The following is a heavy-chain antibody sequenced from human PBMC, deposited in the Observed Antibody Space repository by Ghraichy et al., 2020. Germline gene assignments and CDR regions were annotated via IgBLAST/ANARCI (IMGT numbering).Heavy chain of an antibody. CDR2: IIPIFGTA. CDR1: GGTFSSYA. J-gene: IGHJ6*03. V-gene: IGHV1-69*13. CDR3: ARGPLVTIAENGHYYYYMDV. D-gene: IGHD4-11*01. Sequence: SVKVSCKASGGTFSSYAISWVRQAPGQGLEWMGGIIPIFGTANYAQKFQGRVTITADESTSTAYMELSSLRSEDTAVYYCARGPLVTIAENGHYYYYMDVWGKGTTVTVSS.